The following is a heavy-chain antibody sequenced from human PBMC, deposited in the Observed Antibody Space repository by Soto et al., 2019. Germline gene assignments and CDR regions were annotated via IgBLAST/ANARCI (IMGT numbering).Heavy chain of an antibody. CDR3: ARQGPRGHIVVVNYYFDY. CDR1: GYSFTSYW. V-gene: IGHV5-51*01. J-gene: IGHJ4*02. D-gene: IGHD2-21*01. Sequence: PGESLKISCKGSGYSFTSYWIGWVRQMPGKGLEWMGIIYPGDSDTRYSPSFQGQVTISADKSISTAYLQWSSLKASDTAMYYCARQGPRGHIVVVNYYFDYWGQGTLVTVSS. CDR2: IYPGDSDT.